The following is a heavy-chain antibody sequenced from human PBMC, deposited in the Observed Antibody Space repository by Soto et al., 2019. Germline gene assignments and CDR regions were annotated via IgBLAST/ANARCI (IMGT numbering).Heavy chain of an antibody. J-gene: IGHJ4*02. Sequence: EVQLVESGGGLVKPGGSLRLSCAASGFTFSSYSMNWVSQAPGKGLEWVSSISSSSSYIYYADSVKGRFTISRDNAKNSLYLQMNSLRAEDTAVYYCARGGRAAAGTGYWGQGTLVTVSS. D-gene: IGHD6-13*01. CDR1: GFTFSSYS. V-gene: IGHV3-21*01. CDR3: ARGGRAAAGTGY. CDR2: ISSSSSYI.